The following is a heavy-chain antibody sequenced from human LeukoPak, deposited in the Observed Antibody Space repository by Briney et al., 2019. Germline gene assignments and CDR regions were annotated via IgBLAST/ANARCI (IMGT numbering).Heavy chain of an antibody. Sequence: GGSLRLSCAAPGFNFRNHAMSWVRQARGKGLEWVSVISNGGAGTYYADSVKGRFTISRDNSKSTLYLQMSSLRAEDTAVYYCAKDHGTNVYDPFDYWGQGTLVTVSS. CDR1: GFNFRNHA. V-gene: IGHV3-23*01. CDR2: ISNGGAGT. CDR3: AKDHGTNVYDPFDY. D-gene: IGHD2-8*01. J-gene: IGHJ4*02.